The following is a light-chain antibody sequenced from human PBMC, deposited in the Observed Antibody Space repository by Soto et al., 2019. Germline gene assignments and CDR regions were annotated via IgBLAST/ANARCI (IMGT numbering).Light chain of an antibody. CDR2: DVS. CDR3: CSYAGSYTFV. V-gene: IGLV2-11*01. Sequence: QSALTQPRSVSGSPGRSVTISCTGTSSDVGIYNYVSWYQQHPGKAPKLMIYDVSKRPSGVPDRFSGSKSGNTASLTISGLQAEDEADYYCCSYAGSYTFVFGGGTKLTVL. CDR1: SSDVGIYNY. J-gene: IGLJ2*01.